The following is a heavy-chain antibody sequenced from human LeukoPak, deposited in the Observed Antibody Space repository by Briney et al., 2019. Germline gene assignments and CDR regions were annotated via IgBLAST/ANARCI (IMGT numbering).Heavy chain of an antibody. CDR3: ARSIRYYDSSALNY. CDR1: GYRFTNYW. V-gene: IGHV5-51*01. CDR2: IYPGDSDT. Sequence: GESLKISCKGSGYRFTNYWIGWVRQMPGKGLEWMGIIYPGDSDTRNSPSFRGQVTISADKSISTAYLQWSSLKASDTAIYYCARSIRYYDSSALNYWGQGTLVTVSS. J-gene: IGHJ4*02. D-gene: IGHD3-22*01.